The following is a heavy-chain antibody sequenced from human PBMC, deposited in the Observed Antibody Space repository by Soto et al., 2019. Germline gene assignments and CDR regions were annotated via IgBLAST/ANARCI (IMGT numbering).Heavy chain of an antibody. V-gene: IGHV4-39*01. J-gene: IGHJ4*02. CDR2: FYYSGST. Sequence: PSETLSLTCTVSGGSISTTSYYWGWIRQPPGKGLEWIGSFYYSGSTYYNPSLKSRVTISVDTSKNQFSLKLSSVTAADTAVYYCARHSYSSSWYGDFDSWGQGTLVTVSS. CDR3: ARHSYSSSWYGDFDS. CDR1: GGSISTTSYY. D-gene: IGHD6-13*01.